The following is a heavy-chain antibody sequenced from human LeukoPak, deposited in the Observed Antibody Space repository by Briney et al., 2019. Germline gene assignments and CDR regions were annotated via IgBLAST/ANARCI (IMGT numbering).Heavy chain of an antibody. V-gene: IGHV1-2*02. D-gene: IGHD3-9*01. CDR3: AREYYDILTGPIDY. J-gene: IGHJ4*02. Sequence: ASVKVSCKASGYTFSGYYMHWVRQAPGQGLEWMGWINPNSGGTNYAQKFQGRVTMTRDTSISTAYMELSRLRSDDTAVYYCAREYYDILTGPIDYWGQGTLVTVSS. CDR1: GYTFSGYY. CDR2: INPNSGGT.